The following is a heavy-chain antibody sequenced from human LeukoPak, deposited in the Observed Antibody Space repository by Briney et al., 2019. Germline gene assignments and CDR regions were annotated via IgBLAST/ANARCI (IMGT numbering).Heavy chain of an antibody. J-gene: IGHJ4*02. V-gene: IGHV3-30-3*01. CDR1: GFTFSSYA. D-gene: IGHD3-22*01. CDR3: ARDGGTMIVVVNYFDY. CDR2: ISYDGSNK. Sequence: TGGSLRLSCAASGFTFSSYAMHWVRQAPGKGLEWVAVISYDGSNKYYADSVKGRFTISRDNSKNTLYLQMNSLRAEDTAVYYCARDGGTMIVVVNYFDYWGQGTLVTVSS.